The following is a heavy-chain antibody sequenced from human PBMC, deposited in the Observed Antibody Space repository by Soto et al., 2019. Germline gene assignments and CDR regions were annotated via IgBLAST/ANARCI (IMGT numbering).Heavy chain of an antibody. D-gene: IGHD2-2*01. CDR1: RVAFSKFI. V-gene: IGHV1-69*13. CDR2: IIPIFGTA. Sequence: SVKVSCKASRVAFSKFIVTWVRQAPGLGLEWVGGIIPIFGTANYAQKFQGRVTITADESTSTSYMEVNNLRSEDTAVYYCATLRPSSTIAYYYGLDVWGQGTTVTVSS. J-gene: IGHJ6*02. CDR3: ATLRPSSTIAYYYGLDV.